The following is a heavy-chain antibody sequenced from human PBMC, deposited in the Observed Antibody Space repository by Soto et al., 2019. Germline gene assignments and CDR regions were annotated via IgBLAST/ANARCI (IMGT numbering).Heavy chain of an antibody. CDR2: IYYSGST. V-gene: IGHV4-59*01. CDR1: GGYISSYY. J-gene: IGHJ4*02. D-gene: IGHD2-2*01. Sequence: LSLTCTVSGGYISSYYWTWIRQPPGKGLEWIGYIYYSGSTNYNPSLKSRVTMSIDTSKNQFSLKLSSVTAADTAVYYCARAFGSTMPSLFWGQGTLVTVSS. CDR3: ARAFGSTMPSLF.